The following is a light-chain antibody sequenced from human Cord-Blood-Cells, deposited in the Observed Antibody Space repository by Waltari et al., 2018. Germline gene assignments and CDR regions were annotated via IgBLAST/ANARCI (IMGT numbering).Light chain of an antibody. Sequence: QSALTQPPSASGSPGQSVTISCTGTSSDVGGYNYVSWYQQHPGKAPKLMIYEVSKRPSWVPDRFSGSKSGNTASLAVSRLQAEDEADYYCSSYAGSNNLVFGGGTKLTVL. CDR2: EVS. CDR3: SSYAGSNNLV. J-gene: IGLJ3*02. CDR1: SSDVGGYNY. V-gene: IGLV2-8*01.